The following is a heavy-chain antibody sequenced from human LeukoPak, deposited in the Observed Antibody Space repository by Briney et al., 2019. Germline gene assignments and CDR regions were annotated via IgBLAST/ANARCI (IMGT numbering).Heavy chain of an antibody. Sequence: GGSLRLSCAASGFTFSSYSMNWVRQAPGKGLEGVSSISSSSSYIYYADSVKGRFTISRDNAKNSLYLQMNSLRAEDTAVYYCASLDSSGFLKNWGQGTLVTVSS. CDR1: GFTFSSYS. CDR3: ASLDSSGFLKN. CDR2: ISSSSSYI. D-gene: IGHD3-22*01. J-gene: IGHJ4*02. V-gene: IGHV3-21*01.